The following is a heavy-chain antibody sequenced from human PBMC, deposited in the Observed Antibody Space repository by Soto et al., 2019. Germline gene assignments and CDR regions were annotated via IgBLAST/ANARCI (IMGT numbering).Heavy chain of an antibody. CDR1: GVTVSSNY. V-gene: IGHV3-53*01. CDR2: IYSGGST. CDR3: ARVLSAFDI. Sequence: GGSLRLAWAASGVTVSSNYMSWGRQAPGKGLEWVSVIYSGGSTYYADSVKGRFTISRDNSKNTLYLQMNSLRAEDTAVYYCARVLSAFDIWGQGTMVTVSS. J-gene: IGHJ3*02.